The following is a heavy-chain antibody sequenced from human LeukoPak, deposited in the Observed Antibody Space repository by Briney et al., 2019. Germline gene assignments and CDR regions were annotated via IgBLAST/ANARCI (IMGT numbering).Heavy chain of an antibody. Sequence: PGGSLRLSCAASGFTFSSYAMHWARQAPGKGLEWVAVISYDGSSKYYADSVKGRFTISRDNSKNTLYLQMNSVRPEDTTVYYCARAVHYYENSGPDYWGQGTLVIVSS. V-gene: IGHV3-30-3*01. D-gene: IGHD3-22*01. CDR1: GFTFSSYA. J-gene: IGHJ4*02. CDR3: ARAVHYYENSGPDY. CDR2: ISYDGSSK.